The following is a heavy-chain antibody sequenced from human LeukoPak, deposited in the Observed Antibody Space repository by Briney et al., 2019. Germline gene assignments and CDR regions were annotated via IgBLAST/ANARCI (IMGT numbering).Heavy chain of an antibody. CDR2: ISSDSATK. V-gene: IGHV3-48*01. Sequence: GGSLRLSCAASGFTFSNYNMNWVRQAPGKGLEWVPYISSDSATKYYADSVKGRFTISRDNAKDSLYLQMNSLRAEDTAVYYCARGDSGSKDWGQGTLVTVSS. CDR1: GFTFSNYN. CDR3: ARGDSGSKD. D-gene: IGHD5-12*01. J-gene: IGHJ4*02.